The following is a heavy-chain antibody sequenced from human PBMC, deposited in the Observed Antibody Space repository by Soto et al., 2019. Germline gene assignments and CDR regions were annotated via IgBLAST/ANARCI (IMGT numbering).Heavy chain of an antibody. CDR3: GRGGRIVAAASVD. D-gene: IGHD6-25*01. Sequence: GGSLRLSCAVSGLTFSNYWMNWVRQAPGKGLVWVSRINSDGSSTDYADSVKGRFTISRDNARNTLYLEMHSLRAEDTALYYCGRGGRIVAAASVDWGQGTLVTVSS. CDR2: INSDGSST. CDR1: GLTFSNYW. V-gene: IGHV3-74*01. J-gene: IGHJ4*02.